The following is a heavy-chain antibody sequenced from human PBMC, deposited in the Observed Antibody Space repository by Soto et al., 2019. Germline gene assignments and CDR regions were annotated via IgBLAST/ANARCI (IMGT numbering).Heavy chain of an antibody. D-gene: IGHD1-1*01. V-gene: IGHV4-34*01. Sequence: SETLSLTCAVYGGSFSDFFWSWIRQPPGKGLEWIGESTHSRRTNYNPSLKSRVTISVDTSKNQFSLKLSSVTAADTAVYYCARGTSTGTMSYWGQGTLVTVSS. CDR2: STHSRRT. CDR3: ARGTSTGTMSY. CDR1: GGSFSDFF. J-gene: IGHJ4*02.